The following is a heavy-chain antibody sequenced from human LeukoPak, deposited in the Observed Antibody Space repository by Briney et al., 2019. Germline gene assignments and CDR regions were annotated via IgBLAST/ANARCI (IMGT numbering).Heavy chain of an antibody. CDR3: ARTVGHGPGGHFDY. J-gene: IGHJ4*02. CDR2: ISDSGSYT. Sequence: KSGGSLRLSCAASGFSFRGYYMSWIRQAPGKGLEWVAYISDSGSYTNHADSVRGRFTISRDNAKKSLFLQMINLRADDTAVYFCARTVGHGPGGHFDYWGQGALVTVSS. V-gene: IGHV3-11*03. D-gene: IGHD4-23*01. CDR1: GFSFRGYY.